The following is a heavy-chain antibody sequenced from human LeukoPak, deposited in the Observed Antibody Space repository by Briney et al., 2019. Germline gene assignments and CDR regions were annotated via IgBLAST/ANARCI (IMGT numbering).Heavy chain of an antibody. D-gene: IGHD3-10*01. CDR1: GYTFTNYW. CDR3: AASTYGSGAYVGFDS. CDR2: TYPGDSDT. J-gene: IGHJ4*02. V-gene: IGHV5-51*01. Sequence: GESLKISCRAAGYTFTNYWIGWVRQMPGKGLEWMGITYPGDSDTRYSPSFQGQVTLSADKSISTAYLQWSSLKASDTAMYYCAASTYGSGAYVGFDSWGQGTLVTVSS.